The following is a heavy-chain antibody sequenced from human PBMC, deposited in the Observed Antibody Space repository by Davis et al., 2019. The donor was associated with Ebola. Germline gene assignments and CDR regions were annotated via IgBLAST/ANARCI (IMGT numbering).Heavy chain of an antibody. D-gene: IGHD3-3*01. V-gene: IGHV4-30-2*01. CDR1: GGSISSGGYS. CDR2: IYHSGST. Sequence: PSETLSLTCAVSGGSISSGGYSWSWIRQPPGKGLEWIGYIYHSGSTYYNPSLKSRVTISVDRSKNQFSLKLSSVTAADTAVYYCAREAERGYDFWSGRYYYYGMDVWGQGTTVTVSS. J-gene: IGHJ6*02. CDR3: AREAERGYDFWSGRYYYYGMDV.